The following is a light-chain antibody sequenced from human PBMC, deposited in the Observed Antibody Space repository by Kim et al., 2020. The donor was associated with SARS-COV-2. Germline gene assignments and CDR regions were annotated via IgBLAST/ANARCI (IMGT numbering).Light chain of an antibody. Sequence: ELTQPPSASGTPGQRVTISCSGSSSNIGSNTVNWYQQLPGTAPKLLIYSNDLRPSGVPDRFSGSKSGTSASLAISGLQSDDEADYYCAAWDDSLNGLVFGGGTKLTVL. V-gene: IGLV1-44*01. CDR3: AAWDDSLNGLV. CDR1: SSNIGSNT. J-gene: IGLJ2*01. CDR2: SND.